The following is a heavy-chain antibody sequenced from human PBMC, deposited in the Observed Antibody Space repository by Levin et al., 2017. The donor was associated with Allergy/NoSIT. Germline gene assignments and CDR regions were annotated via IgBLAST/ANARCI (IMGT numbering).Heavy chain of an antibody. CDR2: TRDRAHSYTT. V-gene: IGHV3-72*01. D-gene: IGHD2/OR15-2a*01. J-gene: IGHJ4*02. CDR1: GFTFSDHY. CDR3: ARVDSTAAYSLAY. Sequence: GESLKISCAASGFTFSDHYMDWVRQAPGKGLEWVGRTRDRAHSYTTEYAASVRGRCSISRDDSENSLYLQMNSLTTEDTAVYYCARVDSTAAYSLAYWGQGTLVTVSS.